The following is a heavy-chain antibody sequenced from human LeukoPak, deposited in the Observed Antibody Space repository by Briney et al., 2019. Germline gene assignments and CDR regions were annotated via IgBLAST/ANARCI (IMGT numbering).Heavy chain of an antibody. J-gene: IGHJ4*02. V-gene: IGHV1-69*04. CDR1: GGTFSSYA. CDR3: ARSSSTVDFDY. D-gene: IGHD4-23*01. CDR2: IIPILGIA. Sequence: ASVRVSCKASGGTFSSYAISWVRQAPGQGLEWMGRIIPILGIANYAQKFQGRVTITADKSTSTAYMELSSLRSEDTAVYYCARSSSTVDFDYWGQGTLVTVSS.